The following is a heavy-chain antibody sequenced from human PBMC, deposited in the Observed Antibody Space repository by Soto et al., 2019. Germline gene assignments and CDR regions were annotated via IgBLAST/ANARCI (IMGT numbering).Heavy chain of an antibody. CDR3: ARDRRFYYDSSGYYHDAFDI. CDR1: GDSVSSNSAA. J-gene: IGHJ3*02. Sequence: SQTLSLTCAISGDSVSSNSAAWNWIRQSPSRGLEWLGRTYYRSKWYNDYAVSVKSRITINPDTSKNQFSLQLNSVTPEDTAVYYCARDRRFYYDSSGYYHDAFDIWGQGTMVTVSS. CDR2: TYYRSKWYN. D-gene: IGHD3-22*01. V-gene: IGHV6-1*01.